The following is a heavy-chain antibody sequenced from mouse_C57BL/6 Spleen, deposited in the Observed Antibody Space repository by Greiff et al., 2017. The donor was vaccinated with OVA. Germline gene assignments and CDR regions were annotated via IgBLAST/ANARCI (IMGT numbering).Heavy chain of an antibody. CDR3: VPNYYGSSSYAMDY. Sequence: VQLQQPGAELVKPGASVKLSCKASGYTFTSYWMQWVKQRPGQGLEWIGEIDPSDSYTNYNQKFKGKATLTVDTSSSTAYMQLSSLTSEDSAVYYCVPNYYGSSSYAMDYWGQGTSVTVSS. CDR2: IDPSDSYT. J-gene: IGHJ4*01. V-gene: IGHV1-50*01. CDR1: GYTFTSYW. D-gene: IGHD1-1*01.